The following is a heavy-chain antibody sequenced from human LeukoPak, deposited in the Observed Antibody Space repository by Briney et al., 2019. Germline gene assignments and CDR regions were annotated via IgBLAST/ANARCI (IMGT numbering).Heavy chain of an antibody. D-gene: IGHD4-11*01. CDR2: ISYSGST. V-gene: IGHV4-39*01. Sequence: SETLSLTCTVSGGSISSRNFYWGWIRQPPGKGLEWIGSISYSGSTYYNPSLKSRVTISVDTSKNQFSLKPNSVTAADTAVYYCATHSTLFYYFDFWGQGTLLTVSS. CDR1: GGSISSRNFY. J-gene: IGHJ4*02. CDR3: ATHSTLFYYFDF.